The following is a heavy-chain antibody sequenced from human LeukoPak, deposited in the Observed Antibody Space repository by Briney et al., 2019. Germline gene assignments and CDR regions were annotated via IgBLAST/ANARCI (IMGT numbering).Heavy chain of an antibody. CDR1: GYTFTDYY. Sequence: GASVKVSCKASGYTFTDYYLHWVRQAPGQGREWMGWINPNSGGPNYAQMFQGRVTMTRDTSISTAYMELSRLRSDDTAVYYCARSLDSSGADAFDIWGQGTMVTVSS. CDR2: INPNSGGP. D-gene: IGHD3-22*01. V-gene: IGHV1-2*02. CDR3: ARSLDSSGADAFDI. J-gene: IGHJ3*02.